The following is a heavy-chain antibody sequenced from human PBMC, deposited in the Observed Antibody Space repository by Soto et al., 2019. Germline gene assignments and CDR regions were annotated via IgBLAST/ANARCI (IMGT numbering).Heavy chain of an antibody. CDR1: GFTFSSYA. Sequence: HPGGSLRLSCAASGFTFSSYAMSWVRQAPGKGLEWVSAISGSGGSTYYADSVKGRFTISRDNSKNTLYLQMNSLRAEDTAVYYCAKVFRHTGKKHYYFDYWGQGTLVTVSS. CDR3: AKVFRHTGKKHYYFDY. V-gene: IGHV3-23*01. D-gene: IGHD3-10*01. J-gene: IGHJ4*02. CDR2: ISGSGGST.